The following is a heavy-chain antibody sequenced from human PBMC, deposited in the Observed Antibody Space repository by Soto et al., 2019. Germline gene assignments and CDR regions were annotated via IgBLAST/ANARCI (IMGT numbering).Heavy chain of an antibody. CDR3: ARSSYYDSTGYWCRX. CDR2: IKQDGSEK. D-gene: IGHD3-22*01. Sequence: PGGSLRLSCAASGFTFSSYWMSWVRQAPGKGLEWVSNIKQDGSEKYYVDSVKVRFTISIDNAKNSLYLQMNSLRAEDTAVYYCARSSYYDSTGYWCRXWGQATLVTVSX. CDR1: GFTFSSYW. V-gene: IGHV3-7*03. J-gene: IGHJ4*02.